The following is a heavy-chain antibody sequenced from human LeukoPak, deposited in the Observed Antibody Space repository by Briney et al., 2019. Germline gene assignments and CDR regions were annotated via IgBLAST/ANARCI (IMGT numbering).Heavy chain of an antibody. J-gene: IGHJ4*02. CDR1: GLTFSIYG. D-gene: IGHD3-22*01. V-gene: IGHV3-23*01. CDR3: AKDVTYYYDSSGYPGRGY. CDR2: ISGSGGST. Sequence: GVSLRLSCAASGLTFSIYGMSWVRQAPGKALEWGSAISGSGGSTYYADSVKCRFTISRDNSKTTLYLQMNSLRDEDTAVYYCAKDVTYYYDSSGYPGRGYWGQGTLVTVSS.